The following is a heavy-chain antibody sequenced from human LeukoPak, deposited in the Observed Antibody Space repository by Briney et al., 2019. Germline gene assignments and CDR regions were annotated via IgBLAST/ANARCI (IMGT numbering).Heavy chain of an antibody. Sequence: GGSLRLSCAASGFSFSSYEMNWVRQAPGKGLEWVSFISSSGSTIYYADSVKGRFTISRDNAKNSLYLQMNSLRAEDTAVYYCAELGITMIGGVWGKGTTVTISS. CDR1: GFSFSSYE. D-gene: IGHD3-10*02. J-gene: IGHJ6*04. CDR3: AELGITMIGGV. V-gene: IGHV3-48*03. CDR2: ISSSGSTI.